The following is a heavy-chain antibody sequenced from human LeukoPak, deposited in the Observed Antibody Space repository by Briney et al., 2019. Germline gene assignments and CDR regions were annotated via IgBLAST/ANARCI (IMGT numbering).Heavy chain of an antibody. CDR1: GLTFSSNA. Sequence: GGSLRLSCAASGLTFSSNAMTWVRQAPGKGLERVSAITGSGGTTYYADSVKGRFTISRDNSKNTLYLQMNSLRAEDTAVYYCAKAYGSSGYYQLPIDFWSQGTLVTVSS. V-gene: IGHV3-23*01. J-gene: IGHJ4*02. CDR2: ITGSGGTT. D-gene: IGHD3-22*01. CDR3: AKAYGSSGYYQLPIDF.